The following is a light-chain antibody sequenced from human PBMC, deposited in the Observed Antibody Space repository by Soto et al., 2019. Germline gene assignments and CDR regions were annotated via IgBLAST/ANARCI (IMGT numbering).Light chain of an antibody. Sequence: QSALTQPASVSGSPGQSITITCTGATSDVGSSNLVSWYQQHPDKAPKLVIYEATKRPSGVSDRFSASKSGNTASLTISGLQAEDEADYYCCSYAGSTPYVAFGGGTKLTVL. CDR3: CSYAGSTPYVA. CDR2: EAT. V-gene: IGLV2-23*01. J-gene: IGLJ2*01. CDR1: TSDVGSSNL.